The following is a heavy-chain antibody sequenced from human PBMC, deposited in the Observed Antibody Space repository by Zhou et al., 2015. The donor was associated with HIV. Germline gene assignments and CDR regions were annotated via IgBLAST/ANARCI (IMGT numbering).Heavy chain of an antibody. Sequence: QVTVVQSGAEVKKPGSSVKVSCKPSGGTFSSYPITWVRQAPGQGLEWMGGIIPVFGTTDHAQKFQGRLTITADQSTSTAYMELSSLGFEDTAVYYCARDRGGATRPGWRYFDLWGRGTQLTVSS. CDR1: GGTFSSYP. J-gene: IGHJ2*01. CDR2: IIPVFGTT. CDR3: ARDRGGATRPGWRYFDL. V-gene: IGHV1-69*01. D-gene: IGHD6-6*01.